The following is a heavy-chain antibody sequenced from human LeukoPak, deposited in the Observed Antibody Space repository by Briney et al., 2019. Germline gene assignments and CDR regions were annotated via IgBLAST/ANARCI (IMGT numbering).Heavy chain of an antibody. CDR3: ARALNAGYSPYYFDY. Sequence: ASVKVSCKASGYTFTGCYMHWVRQAPGQGLEWMGWINPNSGGTNYAQKFQGRVTMTRDTSISTAYMELSRLRSDDTAVYYCARALNAGYSPYYFDYWGQGTLVTVSS. J-gene: IGHJ4*02. D-gene: IGHD5-18*01. CDR2: INPNSGGT. V-gene: IGHV1-2*02. CDR1: GYTFTGCY.